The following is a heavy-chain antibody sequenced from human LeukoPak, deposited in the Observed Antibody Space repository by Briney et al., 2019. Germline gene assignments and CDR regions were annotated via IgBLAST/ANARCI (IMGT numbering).Heavy chain of an antibody. CDR3: ARGKWPDP. V-gene: IGHV3-53*01. CDR1: GFIFSNYA. J-gene: IGHJ5*02. CDR2: IYSGGST. Sequence: GGSLRLSCATSGFIFSNYAVSWVRQAPGKGLEWVSVIYSGGSTYYADSVKGRFTISRDNSKNTLYLQMNSLRAEDTAVYYCARGKWPDPWGQGTLVTVSS. D-gene: IGHD2-8*01.